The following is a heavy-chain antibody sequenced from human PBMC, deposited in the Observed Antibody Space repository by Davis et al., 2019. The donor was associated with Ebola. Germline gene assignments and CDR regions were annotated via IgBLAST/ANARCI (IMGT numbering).Heavy chain of an antibody. CDR3: ARRPSMTNVLRGAFDI. V-gene: IGHV5-51*01. Sequence: GESLKISCKGSGYSFTSYWIGWVRQMPGKGLEWMGIIYPGDSDTRYSPSFQGQVTISADKSIGTAYLQWSSLKASDTAMYYCARRPSMTNVLRGAFDIWGQGTMVTVSS. CDR1: GYSFTSYW. D-gene: IGHD6-6*01. CDR2: IYPGDSDT. J-gene: IGHJ3*02.